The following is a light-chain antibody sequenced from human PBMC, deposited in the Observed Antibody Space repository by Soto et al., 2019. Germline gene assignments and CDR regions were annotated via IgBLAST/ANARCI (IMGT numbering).Light chain of an antibody. J-gene: IGKJ1*01. Sequence: IVLTPSPGTLSLSPVERATLSCRASQSVTTQLAWYQQKPGQAPRLIIHGASSRATGVPDRITGSGSGTDFTLTISRLEPEDFAVYYCQQYGSSPPTFGQGTKVDIK. CDR3: QQYGSSPPT. CDR2: GAS. V-gene: IGKV3-20*01. CDR1: QSVTTQ.